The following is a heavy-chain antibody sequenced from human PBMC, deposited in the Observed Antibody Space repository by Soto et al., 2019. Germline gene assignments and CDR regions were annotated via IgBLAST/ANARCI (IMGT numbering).Heavy chain of an antibody. V-gene: IGHV3-30-3*01. CDR1: GFTFSSYA. Sequence: GGSLRLSCAASGFTFSSYAMHWVRQAPGKGLEWVAVISYDGSNKYYADSVKGRFTISRDNSKNTLYLQMNSLRAEDTAIYYCATLAGKNVFDVWGQGTVVTVSS. CDR2: ISYDGSNK. CDR3: ATLAGKNVFDV. J-gene: IGHJ3*01.